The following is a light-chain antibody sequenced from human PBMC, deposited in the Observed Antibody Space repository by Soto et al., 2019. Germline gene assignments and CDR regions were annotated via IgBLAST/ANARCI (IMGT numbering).Light chain of an antibody. V-gene: IGKV1-5*03. CDR1: HSISSW. Sequence: DIQMTQSPSTLSASVGDRVTITCRASHSISSWLAWYQQKPGKAPKLLIYKASSLESGVPSRFSGSGSGTDFTLTISSLQPEDFATYYCQQSYSTSITFGQGTRLEIK. CDR3: QQSYSTSIT. CDR2: KAS. J-gene: IGKJ5*01.